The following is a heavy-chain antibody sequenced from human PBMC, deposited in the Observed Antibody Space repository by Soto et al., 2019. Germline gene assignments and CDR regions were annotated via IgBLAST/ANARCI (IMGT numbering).Heavy chain of an antibody. Sequence: EVQLVESGGGLVQPGGSLRLSCAASGFTFSSYWMSWVRQAPGKGLEWVANIKQDGSEKYYVDSVKGRFTISRDNAKNSLYLQMNSLRADDTAVYYCARDMFPNQLLSYFDYWGQGTLVTVSS. CDR3: ARDMFPNQLLSYFDY. J-gene: IGHJ4*02. CDR2: IKQDGSEK. V-gene: IGHV3-7*01. D-gene: IGHD2-2*01. CDR1: GFTFSSYW.